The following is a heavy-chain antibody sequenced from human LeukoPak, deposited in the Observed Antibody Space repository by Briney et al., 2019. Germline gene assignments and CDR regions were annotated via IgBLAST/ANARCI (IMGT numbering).Heavy chain of an antibody. J-gene: IGHJ4*02. V-gene: IGHV3-21*01. CDR3: ARGSAYDWDY. CDR2: IDSSSSRI. CDR1: GFSTYT. Sequence: GGSLRLSCAASGFSTYTMNWVRQAPGKGLEWVSSIDSSSSRIYYADSLKGRFTISRDNAKNSLYLQMNSLRAEDTAVYYCARGSAYDWDYWGQGTLVTVSS. D-gene: IGHD5-12*01.